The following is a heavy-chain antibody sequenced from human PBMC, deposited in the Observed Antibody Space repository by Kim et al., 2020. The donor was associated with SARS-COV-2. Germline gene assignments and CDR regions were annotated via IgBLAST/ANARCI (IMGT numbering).Heavy chain of an antibody. CDR2: IYYSGST. D-gene: IGHD3-22*01. Sequence: SETLSLTCTVSGGSISSGGYYWSWIRQHPGKGLEWIGYIYYSGSTYYNPSLKSRVTISVDTSKNQFSLKLSSVTAADTAVYYCARVGTYYYDSSGFYYFDYWGQGTLVTVSS. J-gene: IGHJ4*02. CDR3: ARVGTYYYDSSGFYYFDY. V-gene: IGHV4-31*03. CDR1: GGSISSGGYY.